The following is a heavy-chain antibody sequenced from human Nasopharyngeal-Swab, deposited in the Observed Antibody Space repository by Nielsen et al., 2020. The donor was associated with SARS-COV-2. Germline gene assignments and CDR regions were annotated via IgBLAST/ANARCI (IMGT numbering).Heavy chain of an antibody. CDR2: ISSSSGTV. V-gene: IGHV3-48*02. CDR1: GFSFATPS. J-gene: IGHJ5*02. D-gene: IGHD3-16*02. CDR3: ARDVSSYNNWFDP. Sequence: GESLKISCAASGFSFATPSMNWVRQAPGKGPEWLSYISSSSGTVYYANSVKGRFTISRDNAKNSLYLQMNSLRDEDTAVYYCARDVSSYNNWFDPWGQGTLVTVSS.